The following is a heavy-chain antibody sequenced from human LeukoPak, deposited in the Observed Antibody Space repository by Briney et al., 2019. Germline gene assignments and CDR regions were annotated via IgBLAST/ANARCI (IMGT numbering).Heavy chain of an antibody. D-gene: IGHD4-23*01. CDR3: ARLIYYGGIDY. CDR1: GGSISSYY. Sequence: SETLSLTCTVSGGSISSYYWSWIRQPPGKGLEWIGYIYYSGSTNYNPSLKSRVTISVDTSKNQFSLKLSSVTAADTAVYYCARLIYYGGIDYWGQGTLVTVSS. V-gene: IGHV4-59*08. CDR2: IYYSGST. J-gene: IGHJ4*02.